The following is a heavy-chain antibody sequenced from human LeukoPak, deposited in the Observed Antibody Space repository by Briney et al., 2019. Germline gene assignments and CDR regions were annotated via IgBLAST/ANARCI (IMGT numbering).Heavy chain of an antibody. D-gene: IGHD6-13*01. J-gene: IGHJ6*02. CDR3: ARALSSSWDFYYYGMDV. Sequence: SETLSLTCTASGGSISSYYWSWIRQPAGKGLEWVGRIYTSGSTNYNPSLKSRVTMSVDTSKNQFSLKLSSMTAAATAVSYCARALSSSWDFYYYGMDVWGQGTTVTVSS. CDR1: GGSISSYY. V-gene: IGHV4-4*07. CDR2: IYTSGST.